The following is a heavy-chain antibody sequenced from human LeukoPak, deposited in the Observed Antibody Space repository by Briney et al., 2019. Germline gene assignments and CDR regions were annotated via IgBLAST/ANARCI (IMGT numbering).Heavy chain of an antibody. CDR3: ARERPYGAPHAFDI. J-gene: IGHJ3*02. CDR1: GFTFSSYS. CDR2: ISSSSSYI. Sequence: GGSLRLSCAASGFTFSSYSMNWVRQAPGKGLEWVSSISSSSSYIYYADSVKGRFTISRDNAKNSLYLQVNSLRAEDTAVYYCARERPYGAPHAFDIWGQGTMVTVSS. V-gene: IGHV3-21*01. D-gene: IGHD4-17*01.